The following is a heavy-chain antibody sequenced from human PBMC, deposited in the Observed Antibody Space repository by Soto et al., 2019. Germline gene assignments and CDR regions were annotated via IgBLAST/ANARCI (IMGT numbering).Heavy chain of an antibody. CDR3: VKVSTFYDILTGYYSTNFFDP. CDR2: ISSDGDIT. D-gene: IGHD3-9*01. CDR1: GFIFTRYS. V-gene: IGHV3-64D*06. J-gene: IGHJ5*02. Sequence: SLRLSCAASGFIFTRYSMNWVRQAPGKGLQYVSTISSDGDITYYADSVKGRFTISRDNSKNTLYLQMNSLRPEDTAVYYCVKVSTFYDILTGYYSTNFFDPWGQGTLVTVSS.